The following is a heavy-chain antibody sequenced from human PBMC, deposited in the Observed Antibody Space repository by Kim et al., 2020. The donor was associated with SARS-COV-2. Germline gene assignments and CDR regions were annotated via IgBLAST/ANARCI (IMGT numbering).Heavy chain of an antibody. CDR1: GGSISSGSYY. V-gene: IGHV4-61*02. J-gene: IGHJ4*02. Sequence: SETLSLTCTVSGGSISSGSYYWSWIRQPAGKGLEWIGRIYTSGSTNYNPSLKSRVTISVDTSKNQFSLKLSSVTAADTAVYYCARDRVTMVRGVIPHPSGFDYWGQGTLVTVSS. CDR3: ARDRVTMVRGVIPHPSGFDY. CDR2: IYTSGST. D-gene: IGHD3-10*01.